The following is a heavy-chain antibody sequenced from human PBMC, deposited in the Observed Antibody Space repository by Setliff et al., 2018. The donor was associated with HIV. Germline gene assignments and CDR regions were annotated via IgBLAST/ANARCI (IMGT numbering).Heavy chain of an antibody. D-gene: IGHD5-18*01. CDR2: IYYSGST. CDR3: ARDVGLDTSMSDAFDI. V-gene: IGHV4-31*03. J-gene: IGHJ3*02. CDR1: GGSISSGAYY. Sequence: PSETLSLTCNASGGSISSGAYYWSWIRQHPGKGLEWIGYIYYSGSTYYNPSLKSRVTISVDTSKNQFSLKLSSVTAADTAVYYCARDVGLDTSMSDAFDIWGQGTMVTVSS.